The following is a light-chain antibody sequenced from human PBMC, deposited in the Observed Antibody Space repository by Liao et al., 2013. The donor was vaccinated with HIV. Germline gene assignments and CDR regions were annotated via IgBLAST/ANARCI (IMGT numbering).Light chain of an antibody. V-gene: IGLV3-1*01. Sequence: YELTQPPSVSVSPGQTASITCSGDGLGDKYASWYQLKPGRSPVLLIYQDAKRPSGIPERFSGSNSGNTATLTISGTQAMDEADYYCQAWDTTTYVFGPGTKVTVL. CDR3: QAWDTTTYV. CDR2: QDA. J-gene: IGLJ1*01. CDR1: GLGDKY.